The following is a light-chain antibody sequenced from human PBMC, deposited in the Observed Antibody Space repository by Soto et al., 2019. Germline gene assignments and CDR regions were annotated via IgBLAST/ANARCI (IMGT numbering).Light chain of an antibody. CDR1: QSVSNDF. CDR3: QQYGSSPPRT. Sequence: EIVLTQSPGILSLSPGERATLSCRASQSVSNDFLAWYQQKPGQAPRLLIYGASTRATDVPDRFSGSGSGAAFTLSISRLEPEDFAVYYCQQYGSSPPRTFGQGTKVDMK. CDR2: GAS. V-gene: IGKV3-20*01. J-gene: IGKJ1*01.